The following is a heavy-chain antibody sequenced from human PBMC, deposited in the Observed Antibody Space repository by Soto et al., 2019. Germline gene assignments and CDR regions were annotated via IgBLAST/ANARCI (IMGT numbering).Heavy chain of an antibody. CDR2: IYYTGST. J-gene: IGHJ6*04. Sequence: SETLSLTCTFSGFSISSYYWSWIRQPPGKGLEFIGYIYYTGSTNYKPSFKSRVTISVDTPKNQFSLKLSSVTAADTAVYYCGGNPPGGIYYDVGFYYYYYARDVGGKGPTVTV. CDR3: GGNPPGGIYYDVGFYYYYYARDV. D-gene: IGHD3-10*01. V-gene: IGHV4-59*08. CDR1: GFSISSYY.